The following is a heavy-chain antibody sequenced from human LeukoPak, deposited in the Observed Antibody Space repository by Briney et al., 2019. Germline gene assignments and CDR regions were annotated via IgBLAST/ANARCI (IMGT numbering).Heavy chain of an antibody. CDR2: IYHSGST. J-gene: IGHJ4*02. D-gene: IGHD4-23*01. V-gene: IGHV4-4*02. CDR3: AMGLAWKLDY. CDR1: GDSINNNNW. Sequence: SDTLSLTCAVSGDSINNNNWWSWVRQSPGKGLEWIGEIYHSGSTNYNPSLKSRVTISVDKSKNQFSLKLSSVIAADTAVYYCAMGLAWKLDYWGQGTLVTVSS.